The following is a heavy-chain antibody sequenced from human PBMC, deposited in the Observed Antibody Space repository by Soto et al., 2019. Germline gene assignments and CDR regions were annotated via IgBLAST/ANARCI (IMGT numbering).Heavy chain of an antibody. J-gene: IGHJ6*02. Sequence: GGSLRLSCAASGFTFSSYDMHWVRQATGKGLEWVSAIGTAGDTYYPGSVKGRFTISRENAKNSLYLQMNSLRAGDTAVYYCARMGIDCSSTSCYDADYYYGMDVWGQGTTVTVSS. V-gene: IGHV3-13*04. CDR1: GFTFSSYD. D-gene: IGHD2-2*01. CDR2: IGTAGDT. CDR3: ARMGIDCSSTSCYDADYYYGMDV.